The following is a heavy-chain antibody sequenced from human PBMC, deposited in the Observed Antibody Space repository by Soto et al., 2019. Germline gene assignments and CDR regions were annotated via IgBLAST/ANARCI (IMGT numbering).Heavy chain of an antibody. CDR3: ARRGLGAMATTGYYYGMDV. CDR1: GYSFTSYW. J-gene: IGHJ6*02. V-gene: IGHV5-51*01. D-gene: IGHD5-18*01. CDR2: IYPGDSDT. Sequence: XESLNRSSKGSGYSFTSYWLGWVRQMPGKGLEWMGIIYPGDSDTRYSPSFQGQVTISADKSISTAYLQWSSLKASDTAMYYCARRGLGAMATTGYYYGMDVWGQGTTVTVSS.